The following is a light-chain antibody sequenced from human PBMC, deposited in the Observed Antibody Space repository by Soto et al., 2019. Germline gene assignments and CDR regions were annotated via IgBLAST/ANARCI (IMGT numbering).Light chain of an antibody. CDR1: QSVSSDY. Sequence: EIVLTQSPGTLSLSPGERATLSCRASQSVSSDYLGWYQQRPGQPPRLLIYGASCRATGISDRFSGGGSGGDFPLSISRLEAEDFAVYYCQQYGSPPPVTFGGGTKVEIK. V-gene: IGKV3-20*01. J-gene: IGKJ4*01. CDR3: QQYGSPPPVT. CDR2: GAS.